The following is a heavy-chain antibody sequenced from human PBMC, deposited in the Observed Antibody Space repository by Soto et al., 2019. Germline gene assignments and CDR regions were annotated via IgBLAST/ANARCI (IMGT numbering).Heavy chain of an antibody. V-gene: IGHV4-59*01. Sequence: SETLSLTCTASSGSISSNYWCWIRQPPGKGLEWIGYISSSGSTSYNASLQRRVSISVDTSRSQISLRLTSVTAADTAVYYCATVRRARHRTFYFDPWGRGTLVTVSS. CDR2: ISSSGST. CDR1: SGSISSNY. CDR3: ATVRRARHRTFYFDP. J-gene: IGHJ5*02. D-gene: IGHD2-8*01.